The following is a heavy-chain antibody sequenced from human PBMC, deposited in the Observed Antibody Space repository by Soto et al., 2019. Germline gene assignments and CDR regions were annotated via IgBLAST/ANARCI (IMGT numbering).Heavy chain of an antibody. CDR2: ISGSGGST. J-gene: IGHJ4*02. D-gene: IGHD2-15*01. Sequence: PGGSLRLSCAASGFTFSSYAMSWVRQAPGKGLEWVSAISGSGGSTYYAGSVKGRFTISRDNSKNTLYLQMNSLRAEDTAVYYCAKDRPYCSGGSCHVGYYFDYWGQGTLVTVSS. CDR3: AKDRPYCSGGSCHVGYYFDY. V-gene: IGHV3-23*01. CDR1: GFTFSSYA.